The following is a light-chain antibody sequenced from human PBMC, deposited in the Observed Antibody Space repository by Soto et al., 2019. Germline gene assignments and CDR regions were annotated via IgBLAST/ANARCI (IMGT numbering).Light chain of an antibody. V-gene: IGLV2-11*01. CDR1: SSDVGGYNS. CDR2: DVA. J-gene: IGLJ1*01. CDR3: CSFAGSYTYV. Sequence: QSALTQPRSVSGSPGQSVTISCTGTSSDVGGYNSVSWYQQQPGKAPKLIIYDVAKRPSGVPDRFSGSKSGHTASLTISGLRAEDEADYYCCSFAGSYTYVFGTGTKLTVL.